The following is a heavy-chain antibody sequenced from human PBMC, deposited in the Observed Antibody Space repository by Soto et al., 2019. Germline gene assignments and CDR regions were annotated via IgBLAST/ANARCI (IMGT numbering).Heavy chain of an antibody. CDR1: GYTFTSYG. CDR3: ARDRPSSIAAAAAAEYFQH. D-gene: IGHD6-13*01. J-gene: IGHJ1*01. Sequence: ASVKVSCKASGYTFTSYGISWVRQAPGQGLEWMGWISAYNGNTNYAQKLQGRVTMTTDTSTSTAYMELRSLRSDDTAVYYCARDRPSSIAAAAAAEYFQHWGQGTLVTVSS. CDR2: ISAYNGNT. V-gene: IGHV1-18*01.